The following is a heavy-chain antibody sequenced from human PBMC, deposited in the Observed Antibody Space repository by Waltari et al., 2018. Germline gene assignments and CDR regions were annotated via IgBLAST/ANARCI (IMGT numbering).Heavy chain of an antibody. D-gene: IGHD3-10*01. V-gene: IGHV3-21*01. CDR2: ISSSSSYI. CDR3: ARDPHYGSGSPIMGDAFDI. CDR1: GFTFSSYR. J-gene: IGHJ3*02. Sequence: EVQLVESGGGLVKPGGSLRLSCAASGFTFSSYRMNWVRQAPGKGLEWVSSISSSSSYIYYADSVKGRFTISRDNAKNSLYLQMNSLRAEDTAVYYCARDPHYGSGSPIMGDAFDIWGQGTMVTVSS.